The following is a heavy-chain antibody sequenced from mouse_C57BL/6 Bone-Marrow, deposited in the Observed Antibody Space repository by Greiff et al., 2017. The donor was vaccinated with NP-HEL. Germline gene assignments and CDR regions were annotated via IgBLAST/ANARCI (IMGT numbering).Heavy chain of an antibody. Sequence: QVQPKESGAELARPGASVKLSCKASGYTFTSYGISWVKQRTGQGLEWIGEIYPRSGNTYYNEKFKGKATLTADKSSSTAYMELRSLTSEDSAVYFCARRDYWFAYWGQGTLVTVSA. CDR2: IYPRSGNT. J-gene: IGHJ3*01. CDR1: GYTFTSYG. V-gene: IGHV1-81*01. D-gene: IGHD2-13*01. CDR3: ARRDYWFAY.